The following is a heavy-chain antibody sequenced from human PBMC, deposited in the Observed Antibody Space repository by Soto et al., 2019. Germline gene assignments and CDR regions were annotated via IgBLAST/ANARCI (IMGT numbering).Heavy chain of an antibody. CDR1: GYTFTSYD. J-gene: IGHJ4*02. CDR2: MNPNSGNT. Sequence: QVQLVQSGAEVKKPGASVKVSCKASGYTFTSYDINWVRQATGQGLEWMGWMNPNSGNTGYAQKFQGRVTMTRNTSISTAYMELSSLRSEDTAVYYCARVHPSSCGYCISTSCYSDYWGQGTLVTVSS. V-gene: IGHV1-8*01. CDR3: ARVHPSSCGYCISTSCYSDY. D-gene: IGHD2-2*01.